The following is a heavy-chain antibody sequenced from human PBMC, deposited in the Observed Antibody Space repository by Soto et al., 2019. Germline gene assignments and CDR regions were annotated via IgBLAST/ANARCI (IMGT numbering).Heavy chain of an antibody. D-gene: IGHD2-15*01. V-gene: IGHV4-34*01. Sequence: SETLSLTCAVYGGSFIGYYWSWIRQPPGKGLEWIGEINHSGSTNYNPSLKSRVTISVDTSKNQFSLKLSSVTAADTAVYYCARGLRGFRYCSGGSCYYYYGMDVWGQGTTVTVSS. J-gene: IGHJ6*02. CDR2: INHSGST. CDR3: ARGLRGFRYCSGGSCYYYYGMDV. CDR1: GGSFIGYY.